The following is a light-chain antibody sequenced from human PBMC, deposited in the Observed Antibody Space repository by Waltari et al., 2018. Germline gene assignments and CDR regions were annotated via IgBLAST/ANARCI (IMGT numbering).Light chain of an antibody. Sequence: QSALTQPASVSGSPGQSITLSCTGTSSDIGGYNYVSWFQQHPGRAPNLIIYGVNNRPSGISNRFSGSKSGNTASLTISGLQAEDESHYYCTSYTTSFTVVFGGGTKLTVL. V-gene: IGLV2-14*03. CDR2: GVN. CDR1: SSDIGGYNY. CDR3: TSYTTSFTVV. J-gene: IGLJ2*01.